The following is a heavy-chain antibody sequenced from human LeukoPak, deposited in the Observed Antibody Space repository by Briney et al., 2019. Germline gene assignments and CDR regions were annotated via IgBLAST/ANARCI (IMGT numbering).Heavy chain of an antibody. V-gene: IGHV1-8*01. D-gene: IGHD3-3*01. Sequence: ASVTVSCTASGYTFTSYDINWVRQAPGQGLEWMGWMNPNSGNTGYAQKFQGRVTMTRNTSISTAYMELSSLRSEDTAVYYCARGRTIFGVVIMGYWGQGTLVTVSS. J-gene: IGHJ4*02. CDR2: MNPNSGNT. CDR1: GYTFTSYD. CDR3: ARGRTIFGVVIMGY.